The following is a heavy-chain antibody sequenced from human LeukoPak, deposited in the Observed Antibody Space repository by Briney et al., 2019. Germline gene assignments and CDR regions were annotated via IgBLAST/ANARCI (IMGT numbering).Heavy chain of an antibody. CDR1: GYTFTSYY. CDR2: INPSGGST. V-gene: IGHV1-46*01. J-gene: IGHJ6*02. Sequence: GASVKVSCKASGYTFTSYYMHWVRQAPGQGLEWMGIINPSGGSTSYAQKFQGRVTMTRDTSTSTVYMELSSLRSEDTAVYYCARVNGGYYDILTGYYIGYYYYGMDVWGQGTTVTVSS. CDR3: ARVNGGYYDILTGYYIGYYYYGMDV. D-gene: IGHD3-9*01.